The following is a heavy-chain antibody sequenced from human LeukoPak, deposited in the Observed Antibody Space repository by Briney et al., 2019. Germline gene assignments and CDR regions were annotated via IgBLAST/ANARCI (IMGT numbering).Heavy chain of an antibody. CDR3: AGGYSGYAHY. CDR1: GYTFTGYY. Sequence: ASLKVSCKASGYTFTGYYMHWVRQAPGQGLEWMGWINPNSGDTNYAQKFPGRVTMTRDTSISTAYMELSRLRSDDTAVYYCAGGYSGYAHYWGQGTLVTVSS. J-gene: IGHJ4*02. V-gene: IGHV1-2*02. CDR2: INPNSGDT. D-gene: IGHD5-12*01.